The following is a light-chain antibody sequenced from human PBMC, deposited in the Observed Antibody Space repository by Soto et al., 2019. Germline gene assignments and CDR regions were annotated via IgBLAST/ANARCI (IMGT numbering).Light chain of an antibody. J-gene: IGLJ1*01. CDR2: DVS. V-gene: IGLV2-14*01. Sequence: QSALTQPASVSGSPGQWITRSCTGASSDVGAYNYVSWYQQNPGKAPKLMIYDVSTRPSGISNRFSGSKSGNTASLTISGLYAEDAADYYCISYTRSSTYVFATGTRTPS. CDR3: ISYTRSSTYV. CDR1: SSDVGAYNY.